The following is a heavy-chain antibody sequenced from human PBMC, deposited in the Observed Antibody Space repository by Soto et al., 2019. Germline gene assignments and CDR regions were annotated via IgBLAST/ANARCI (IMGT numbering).Heavy chain of an antibody. V-gene: IGHV4-39*07. CDR3: ARDKITGLFDY. D-gene: IGHD2-8*02. CDR1: GGSISSSDYY. CDR2: INHSGSA. J-gene: IGHJ4*02. Sequence: PSETLSLTCTVSGGSISSSDYYWGWIRQPPGKGLEWIGNINHSGSAYYNPSLKSRVTISVDTSKNQFSLKLTSVTAAGTAVYYCARDKITGLFDYWGQGTLVTVSS.